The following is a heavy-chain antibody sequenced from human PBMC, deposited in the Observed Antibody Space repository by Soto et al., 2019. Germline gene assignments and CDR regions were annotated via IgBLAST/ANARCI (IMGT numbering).Heavy chain of an antibody. CDR1: GGTFSSYA. Sequence: QVQLVQSGAEVKKPGSSVTVSCKASGGTFSSYAISWVRQAPGQGLEWMGGTSPIFGTANYAQKFQGRVTSTADESKSTAYMELSSLRSEDTAVYYCAIGRMTTVVTCLDYWGQGTLVTVSS. CDR3: AIGRMTTVVTCLDY. CDR2: TSPIFGTA. D-gene: IGHD4-17*01. J-gene: IGHJ4*02. V-gene: IGHV1-69*01.